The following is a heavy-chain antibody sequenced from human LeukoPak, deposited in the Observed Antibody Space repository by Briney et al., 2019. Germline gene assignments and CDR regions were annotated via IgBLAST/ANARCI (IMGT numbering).Heavy chain of an antibody. CDR2: ISSDASIT. J-gene: IGHJ4*02. V-gene: IGHV3-74*01. CDR3: ATSARTYLGSSLDY. CDR1: GFTFSTYW. D-gene: IGHD2-15*01. Sequence: GGSLRLSCAASGFTFSTYWMHWVRQDPGKGLVWVSRISSDASITSYADPVKGRFTISRDNAKNTLYLQMNSLRAEDTALYYCATSARTYLGSSLDYWGQGTLVTVSS.